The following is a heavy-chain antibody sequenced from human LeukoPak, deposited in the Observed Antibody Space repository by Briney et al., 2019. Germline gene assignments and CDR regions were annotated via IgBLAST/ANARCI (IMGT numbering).Heavy chain of an antibody. V-gene: IGHV1-18*01. CDR2: ISAYNGNT. J-gene: IGHJ3*02. Sequence: GASVKVSCKASGYTFTSYGISWVRQAPGQGLEWMGWISAYNGNTNYAQKLQGRVTMTTDTSTSTAYMELRNLRSDDTAVYYCARDLGYYGSGSYSYDAFDIWGQGTLVTVSS. D-gene: IGHD3-10*01. CDR3: ARDLGYYGSGSYSYDAFDI. CDR1: GYTFTSYG.